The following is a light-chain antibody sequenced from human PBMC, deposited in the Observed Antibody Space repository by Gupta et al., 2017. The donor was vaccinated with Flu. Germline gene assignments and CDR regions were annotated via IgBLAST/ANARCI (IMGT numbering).Light chain of an antibody. J-gene: IGKJ4*01. CDR3: QQRSNWQLT. Sequence: PATLSLSPGERATLSCRASQSVSSYLAWYQQKPGQAPRLLIYDASNRATGIPARFSGSGSGTEFTLTISSLEPEDFAVYYCQQRSNWQLTFGGGTKVEIK. CDR2: DAS. V-gene: IGKV3-11*01. CDR1: QSVSSY.